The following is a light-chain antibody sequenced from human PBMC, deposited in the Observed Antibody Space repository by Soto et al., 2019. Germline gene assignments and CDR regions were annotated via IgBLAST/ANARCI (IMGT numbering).Light chain of an antibody. V-gene: IGKV1-39*01. CDR1: QNIDSY. CDR3: QQSYSSPPT. Sequence: DIQMTQSPSSLSASVGDRVTITCRASQNIDSYLNWYQQRPGKAPKLLIHDAASLQSGVPSRFSGSGSGTDFALTINSLQPEDFATYYCQQSYSSPPTFGQGTKV. J-gene: IGKJ1*01. CDR2: DAA.